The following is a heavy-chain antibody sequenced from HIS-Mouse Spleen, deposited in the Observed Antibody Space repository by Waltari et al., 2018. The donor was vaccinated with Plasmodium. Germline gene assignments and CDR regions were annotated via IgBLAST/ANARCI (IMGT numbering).Heavy chain of an antibody. V-gene: IGHV3-30*18. CDR2: ISYDGSNK. Sequence: QVQLVESGGGVVQPGRSLRLSCEASGFTFSSYGMHWVRQAPGKGVVWVEVISYDGSNKYYAVSVKGRFTISRDNSKNTLYLQMNSLRAEDTAVYYCAKDRRSSSWYVDYWGQGTLVTVSS. J-gene: IGHJ4*02. CDR3: AKDRRSSSWYVDY. CDR1: GFTFSSYG. D-gene: IGHD6-13*01.